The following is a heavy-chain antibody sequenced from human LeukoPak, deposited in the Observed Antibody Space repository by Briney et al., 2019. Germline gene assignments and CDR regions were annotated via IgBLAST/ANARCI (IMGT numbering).Heavy chain of an antibody. CDR1: GASISSGDYY. J-gene: IGHJ1*01. V-gene: IGHV4-61*09. CDR2: IHNGGST. CDR3: ARHLSRSYFDAVYFQD. D-gene: IGHD1-26*01. Sequence: SQTLSLTCTVSGASISSGDYYWSWIRQPPGKGLEWIGYIHNGGSTNHDPSLRSRVTMSVDTSKNQLSLQLFSVTAADTAVYYCARHLSRSYFDAVYFQDWGQGTLVTVSS.